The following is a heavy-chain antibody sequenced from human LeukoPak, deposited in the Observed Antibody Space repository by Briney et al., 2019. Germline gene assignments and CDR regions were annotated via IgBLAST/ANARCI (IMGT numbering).Heavy chain of an antibody. CDR3: ARDLGSGSYYVTDY. CDR1: GYTFTGYY. J-gene: IGHJ4*02. V-gene: IGHV1-2*02. CDR2: INPNSGGT. D-gene: IGHD1-26*01. Sequence: ASVKVSCKASGYTFTGYYMHWVRQAPGQGLEWMGWINPNSGGTNYAQKFQGRVTMTRDTPISTGYMEPSRLRSDDTAVYYCARDLGSGSYYVTDYWGQGTLVTVSS.